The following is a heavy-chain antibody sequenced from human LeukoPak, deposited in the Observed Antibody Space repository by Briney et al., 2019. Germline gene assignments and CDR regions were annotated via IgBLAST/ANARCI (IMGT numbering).Heavy chain of an antibody. D-gene: IGHD3-22*01. CDR1: GGSISSYY. CDR3: ARELVYYYDSSGYYLDAFDI. J-gene: IGHJ3*02. Sequence: PSETLSLTCTVSGGSISSYYWSWIRQPAGKGLEWIGRIYTSGSTNYNPSLKSRVTMSVDTSKNQFSLKLSSVTAADTAVYYCARELVYYYDSSGYYLDAFDIWGQGTMVTVSS. V-gene: IGHV4-4*07. CDR2: IYTSGST.